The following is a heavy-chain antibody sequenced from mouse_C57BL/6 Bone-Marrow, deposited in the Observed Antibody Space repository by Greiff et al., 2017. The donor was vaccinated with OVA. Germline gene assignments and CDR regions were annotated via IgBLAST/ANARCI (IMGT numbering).Heavy chain of an antibody. CDR3: ARGNFSGRGYFDV. V-gene: IGHV5-4*01. D-gene: IGHD1-1*01. CDR1: GFTFSSYA. CDR2: ISDGGSYT. J-gene: IGHJ1*03. Sequence: LVESGGGLVKPGGSLKLSCAASGFTFSSYAMSWVRRTPEKRLEWVATISDGGSYTYYPDNVKGRFTISRDNAKRNLYLRMSHLKSEDTTMYYCARGNFSGRGYFDVWGTGTTVTVSS.